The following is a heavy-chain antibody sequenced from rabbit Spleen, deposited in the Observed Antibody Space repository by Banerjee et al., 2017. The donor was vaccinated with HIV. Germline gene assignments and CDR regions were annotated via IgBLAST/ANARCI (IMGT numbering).Heavy chain of an antibody. V-gene: IGHV1S43*01. CDR1: GFDLSSYYY. Sequence: QQQLEESGGGLVKPGGTLTLTCKASGFDLSSYYYMCWVRQAPGKGLELIGCIYTGSSGSTAYASWAKGRFTITRSTSLNTVDLKMTSLTAADTATYFCARDDGSSSGYSFNLWGQGTLVTVS. D-gene: IGHD1-1*01. CDR3: ARDDGSSSGYSFNL. J-gene: IGHJ4*01. CDR2: IYTGSSGST.